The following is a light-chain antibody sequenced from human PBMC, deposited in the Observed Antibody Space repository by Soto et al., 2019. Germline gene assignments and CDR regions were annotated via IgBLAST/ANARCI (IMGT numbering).Light chain of an antibody. Sequence: QSALTQPASVSGSPGQSITISCTGTSSDVGRYNLVSWYQQHPGKDPKLMIYEGSKRRSGVSNRFSGSKSGNTASLTISGLQAEDEADYYCCSYAGSSRVFGGGTKGTVL. V-gene: IGLV2-23*01. CDR2: EGS. J-gene: IGLJ2*01. CDR1: SSDVGRYNL. CDR3: CSYAGSSRV.